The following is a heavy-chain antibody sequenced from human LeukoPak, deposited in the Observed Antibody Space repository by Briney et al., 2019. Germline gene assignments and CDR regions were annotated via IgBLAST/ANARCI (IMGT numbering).Heavy chain of an antibody. D-gene: IGHD3-10*01. V-gene: IGHV3-33*06. CDR1: GFTFSSHG. CDR2: IWYDGSKK. CDR3: AKNLELWFGDLLYFDS. J-gene: IGHJ4*02. Sequence: PGGSLRLSCAASGFTFSSHGMHWVRQAPGKGLEWVAVIWYDGSKKYYADSVKGRFTISRDNSKNTLYLQMNSLRAEDTAVYYCAKNLELWFGDLLYFDSWGLGTLVTVSS.